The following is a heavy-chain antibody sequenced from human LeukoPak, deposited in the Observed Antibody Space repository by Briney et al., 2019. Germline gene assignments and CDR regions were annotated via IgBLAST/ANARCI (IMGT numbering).Heavy chain of an antibody. CDR2: IKQDGSEK. Sequence: GGSLRLSCAASGFTFSSYWMSWVRQAPGKGLERVANIKQDGSEKYYVDSVKGRFTISRDNAKKSLYLQMNSLRAEDTAVYYCARDPRTYATFTFDYWGQGTLVTVSS. CDR3: ARDPRTYATFTFDY. CDR1: GFTFSSYW. D-gene: IGHD5-12*01. V-gene: IGHV3-7*01. J-gene: IGHJ4*02.